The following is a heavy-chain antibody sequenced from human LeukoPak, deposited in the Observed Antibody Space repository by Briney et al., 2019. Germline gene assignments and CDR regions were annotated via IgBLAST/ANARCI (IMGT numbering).Heavy chain of an antibody. D-gene: IGHD4-17*01. CDR3: ARGSTTVTTTFDY. V-gene: IGHV1-69*04. J-gene: IGHJ4*02. CDR1: GGTFSSYA. Sequence: SVKVSCKASGGTFSSYAISWVRQAPGQGLEWMGRIIPIFGIANYAQKFQGRVTITADKSTSTAYMELSSLRSEDTAVYYCARGSTTVTTTFDYWGQGTPVTVSS. CDR2: IIPIFGIA.